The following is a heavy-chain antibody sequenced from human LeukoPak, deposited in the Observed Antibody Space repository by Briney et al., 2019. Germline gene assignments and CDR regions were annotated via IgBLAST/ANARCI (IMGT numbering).Heavy chain of an antibody. V-gene: IGHV1-69-2*01. CDR1: GYTFTDYY. CDR3: ATGRDGYNYFDY. J-gene: IGHJ4*02. CDR2: VDPADGET. Sequence: ASVKISCKVSGYTFTDYYMHWVQQAPGKGLEWMGLVDPADGETIYAEKFQGRVTITADTSTDTAYMELSSLRSEDAAVYYCATGRDGYNYFDYWGQGTLVTVSS. D-gene: IGHD5-24*01.